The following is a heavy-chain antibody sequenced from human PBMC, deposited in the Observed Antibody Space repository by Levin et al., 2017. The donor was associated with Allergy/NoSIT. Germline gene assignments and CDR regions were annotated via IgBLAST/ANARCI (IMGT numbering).Heavy chain of an antibody. CDR3: ASVFLPNSEAVHYGMDV. Sequence: GGSLRLSCAASTFTFSVYTMHWVRQAPGKGLEWVALISYDERNNSYADSVKGRFTISRDISKKPLYLQMDSLRAEDTAVYSFASVFLPNSEAVHYGMDVGGQGTTVIVSS. CDR2: ISYDERNN. CDR1: TFTFSVYT. V-gene: IGHV3-30*04. J-gene: IGHJ6*02. D-gene: IGHD3-16*01.